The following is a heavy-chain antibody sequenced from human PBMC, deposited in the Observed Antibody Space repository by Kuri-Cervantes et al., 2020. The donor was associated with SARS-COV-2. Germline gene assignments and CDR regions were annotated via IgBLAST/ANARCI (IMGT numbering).Heavy chain of an antibody. CDR1: GFLFSTSA. D-gene: IGHD6-6*01. V-gene: IGHV3-30*02. CDR2: IRYDGSNK. Sequence: GGSLRLSCEVSGFLFSTSAIHWVRQAPGKGLEWVAFIRYDGSNKYYADSVKGRFTISRDNSKNTLHLQMNSLRAEDTAVYYCAKGIIAALEYWGQGTLVTVSS. CDR3: AKGIIAALEY. J-gene: IGHJ4*02.